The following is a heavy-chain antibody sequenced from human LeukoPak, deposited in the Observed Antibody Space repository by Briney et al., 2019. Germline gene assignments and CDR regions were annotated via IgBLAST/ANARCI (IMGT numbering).Heavy chain of an antibody. Sequence: GASVKVSCKASGYTFSNYYLHWVRQAPGQGLEWMGLINPTAGNTYYAQRFQGRVTMTRNTSTSTVYMELSSLRSEDTAVYYCAAEDDYVWKSYRSLDIWGQGTTVSVSS. J-gene: IGHJ3*02. CDR1: GYTFSNYY. CDR2: INPTAGNT. CDR3: AAEDDYVWKSYRSLDI. D-gene: IGHD3-16*02. V-gene: IGHV1-46*01.